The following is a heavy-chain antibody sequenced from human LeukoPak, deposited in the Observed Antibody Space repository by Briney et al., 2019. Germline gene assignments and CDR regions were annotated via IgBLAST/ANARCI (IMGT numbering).Heavy chain of an antibody. Sequence: GGSLRLSCAASGFAFSNAWMSWVRQAPGKGLEWVGRIKSKTDGGTTDYAAPVKGRFTISRDDSKNTLYLQMNSLKTEDTAVYYCTTDWGLWFGELLLSYWGQGTLVTVSS. CDR3: TTDWGLWFGELLLSY. J-gene: IGHJ4*02. V-gene: IGHV3-15*01. D-gene: IGHD3-10*01. CDR1: GFAFSNAW. CDR2: IKSKTDGGTT.